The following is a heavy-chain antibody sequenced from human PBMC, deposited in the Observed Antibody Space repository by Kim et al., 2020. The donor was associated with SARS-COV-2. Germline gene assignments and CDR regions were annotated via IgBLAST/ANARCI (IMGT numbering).Heavy chain of an antibody. CDR3: DRELLRGYGPLGI. D-gene: IGHD5-12*01. CDR2: INRDGSVK. CDR1: GFTFSYYW. V-gene: IGHV3-7*03. J-gene: IGHJ3*02. Sequence: GGSLRLSCAASGFTFSYYWMGWVRQAPGEGLEWMGNINRDGSVKSNVYSVKGRFIISRDKAKNSLYLEINSLRAENTDVDYCDRELLRGYGPLGIWGHGT.